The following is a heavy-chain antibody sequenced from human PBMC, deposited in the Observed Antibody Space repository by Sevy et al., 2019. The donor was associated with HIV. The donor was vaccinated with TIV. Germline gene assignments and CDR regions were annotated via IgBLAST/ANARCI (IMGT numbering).Heavy chain of an antibody. J-gene: IGHJ6*03. D-gene: IGHD6-25*01. CDR1: GFTFSSYG. V-gene: IGHV3-30*18. CDR3: AKDRRGYTTSYYMDV. Sequence: GGSLRLSCAASGFTFSSYGMHWVRQAPGKGLERVAVISYDGSNKYYADSVKGRFTISRDNSKNTLYLQMNSLRAEDTAVYYCAKDRRGYTTSYYMDVWGKGTTVTVSS. CDR2: ISYDGSNK.